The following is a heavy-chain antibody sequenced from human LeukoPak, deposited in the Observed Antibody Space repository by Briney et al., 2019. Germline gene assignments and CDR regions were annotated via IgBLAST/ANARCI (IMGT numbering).Heavy chain of an antibody. CDR2: TIGSGGST. Sequence: GGALRPSCAASAFTFSSNAMSWVRQAPGKGVEWGSATIGSGGSTYYADSVKGRFTISRDNSKNTLYLQMNSLRAEDTALYYCARDVLWFGESGGMDVWGQGTTVTVSS. CDR1: AFTFSSNA. V-gene: IGHV3-23*01. J-gene: IGHJ6*02. D-gene: IGHD3-10*01. CDR3: ARDVLWFGESGGMDV.